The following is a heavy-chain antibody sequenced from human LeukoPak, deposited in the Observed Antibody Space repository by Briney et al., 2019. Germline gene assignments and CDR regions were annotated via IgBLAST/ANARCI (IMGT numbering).Heavy chain of an antibody. Sequence: GGSLRLSCAASGCTLSNHGMQWVRQAPGKGLEWVAVVSHDGSTTFYADSVKGRFTISRDNAKNSLYLQMNSLRAEDTAVYYCARADILTGYSWGQGTLVTVSS. CDR2: VSHDGSTT. CDR1: GCTLSNHG. J-gene: IGHJ5*02. V-gene: IGHV3-30*03. D-gene: IGHD3-9*01. CDR3: ARADILTGYS.